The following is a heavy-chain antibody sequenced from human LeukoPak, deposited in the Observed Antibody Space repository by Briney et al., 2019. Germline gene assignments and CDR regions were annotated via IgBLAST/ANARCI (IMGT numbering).Heavy chain of an antibody. CDR2: ISSSSSTL. CDR1: GFTFSDYY. D-gene: IGHD6-19*01. J-gene: IGHJ5*01. CDR3: VRDVTGWPNWFDS. Sequence: GGPLRLSCAASGFTFSDYYMSWIRQSPGKGLEWVSYISSSSSTLSYADSVQGRFTISRDNAKNSLFLQMNSLRVEDTAVYYCVRDVTGWPNWFDSWGQGTLVTVS. V-gene: IGHV3-11*01.